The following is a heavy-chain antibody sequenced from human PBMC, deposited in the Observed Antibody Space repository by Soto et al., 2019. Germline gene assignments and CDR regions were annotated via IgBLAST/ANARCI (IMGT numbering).Heavy chain of an antibody. CDR1: GGSVSSGSYY. CDR3: ASHRYTTENPHYYYYYGMDV. J-gene: IGHJ6*02. Sequence: SETLSLTCTVSGGSVSSGSYYWSWIRQPPGKGLEWVGYIYYSGSTNYNPSLKSRVTISVDTSKNQFSLKLSSVTAADTAVYYCASHRYTTENPHYYYYYGMDVWGQGTTVTVSS. V-gene: IGHV4-61*01. CDR2: IYYSGST. D-gene: IGHD4-4*01.